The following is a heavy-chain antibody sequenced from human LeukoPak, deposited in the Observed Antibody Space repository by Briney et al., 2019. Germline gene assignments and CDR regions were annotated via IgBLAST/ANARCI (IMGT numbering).Heavy chain of an antibody. CDR1: GFTFGTYP. J-gene: IGHJ3*02. CDR2: ISDSGSNT. V-gene: IGHV3-23*01. Sequence: GGSLRLSCAASGFTFGTYPMSWVRQAPGKGLDWVSAISDSGSNTQYADSVKGRFTISRDNAKNSLYLQMNSLRAEDTAVYYCARSLGGSYSGSAFDIWGQGTMVTVSS. CDR3: ARSLGGSYSGSAFDI. D-gene: IGHD1-26*01.